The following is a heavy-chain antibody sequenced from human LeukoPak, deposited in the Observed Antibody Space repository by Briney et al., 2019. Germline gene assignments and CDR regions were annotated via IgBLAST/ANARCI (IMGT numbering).Heavy chain of an antibody. CDR3: ARDFPLWHAFDI. J-gene: IGHJ3*02. V-gene: IGHV4-59*01. D-gene: IGHD2-21*01. Sequence: SETLSLTCTVSGGSISSYYWSWIRQPPGKGLEWIGYIYYSGSTNYNPSLKSRVTISVDTSKNQFSLKLSSVTAADTAVYYCARDFPLWHAFDIWGQGTMVTVSS. CDR1: GGSISSYY. CDR2: IYYSGST.